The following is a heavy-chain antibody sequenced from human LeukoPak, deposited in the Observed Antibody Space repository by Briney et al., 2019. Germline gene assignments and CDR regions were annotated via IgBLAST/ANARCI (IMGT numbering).Heavy chain of an antibody. CDR3: AKDIRQVVGATSGRYYYYYMDV. Sequence: GRSLRLSCAASGFTFDDYAMHWVRQAPGKGLEWVSGISWNSGSIGYADSVKGRFTISRDNAKNSLYLQMNSLRAEDTALYYCAKDIRQVVGATSGRYYYYYMDVWGKGTTITVSS. CDR2: ISWNSGSI. V-gene: IGHV3-9*01. J-gene: IGHJ6*03. D-gene: IGHD1-26*01. CDR1: GFTFDDYA.